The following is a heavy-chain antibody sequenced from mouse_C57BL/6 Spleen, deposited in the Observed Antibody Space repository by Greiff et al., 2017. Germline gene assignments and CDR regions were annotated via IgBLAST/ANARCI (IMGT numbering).Heavy chain of an antibody. V-gene: IGHV1-69*01. CDR3: ARRGYHGYFDV. D-gene: IGHD2-2*01. Sequence: QVHVKQPGAELVLPGASVKLSCKASGYTFTSYWMHWVKQRPGQGLEWIGEIDPSDSYTNYNQKFKGKSTLTVDKSSSTAYMQLSSLTSEVSAVYYCARRGYHGYFDVWGTGPTVIVSS. J-gene: IGHJ1*03. CDR1: GYTFTSYW. CDR2: IDPSDSYT.